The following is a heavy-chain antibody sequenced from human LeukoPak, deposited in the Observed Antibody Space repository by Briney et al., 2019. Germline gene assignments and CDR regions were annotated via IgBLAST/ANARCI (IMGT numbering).Heavy chain of an antibody. D-gene: IGHD6-19*01. CDR1: GFTFRSYA. Sequence: GVSLRLSCAASGFTFRSYAMSWVRQAPGKGLEWVSAISGSGGSTYYADSVKGRFTISRDNSKNTLYLQMNSLRAEDTAVYYCARYSSGRYDAFDIWGQGTMVTVSS. J-gene: IGHJ3*02. V-gene: IGHV3-23*01. CDR3: ARYSSGRYDAFDI. CDR2: ISGSGGST.